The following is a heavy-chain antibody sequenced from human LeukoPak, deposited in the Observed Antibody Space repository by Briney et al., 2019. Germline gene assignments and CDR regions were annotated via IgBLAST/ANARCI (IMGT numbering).Heavy chain of an antibody. Sequence: GGSLRPSCAASGFTFSSYAMSWVRQAPGKGLEWVSAISGSGGSTYYADSVKGRFTISRDNSKNTLYLQMNSLRAEDTAVYYCAKAPLDYYDSSGYYYTAWGQGTLVTVSS. CDR1: GFTFSSYA. J-gene: IGHJ5*02. D-gene: IGHD3-22*01. CDR3: AKAPLDYYDSSGYYYTA. CDR2: ISGSGGST. V-gene: IGHV3-23*01.